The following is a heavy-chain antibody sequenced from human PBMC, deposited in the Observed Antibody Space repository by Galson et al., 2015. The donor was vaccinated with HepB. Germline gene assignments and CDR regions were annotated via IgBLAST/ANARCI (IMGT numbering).Heavy chain of an antibody. CDR1: GFTFGDYA. Sequence: SLRLSCAASGFTFGDYAMSWFRQAPGKGLEWVGFIRSKAYGGTAEYAASVKGRFTISRDDSKSIAYLQMNSLKTEDTAVYYCTRDHWWELLRSFDYWGQGTLVTVSS. V-gene: IGHV3-49*03. J-gene: IGHJ4*02. D-gene: IGHD1-26*01. CDR3: TRDHWWELLRSFDY. CDR2: IRSKAYGGTA.